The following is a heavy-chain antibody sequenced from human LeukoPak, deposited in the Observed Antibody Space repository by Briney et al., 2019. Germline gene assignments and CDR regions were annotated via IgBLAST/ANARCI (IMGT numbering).Heavy chain of an antibody. CDR3: ARNLGATFSYYYYYGMDV. D-gene: IGHD1-26*01. CDR1: GFTFSSYG. V-gene: IGHV3-33*01. CDR2: MWYDGSNK. J-gene: IGHJ6*02. Sequence: PGGSLRLSCAASGFTFSSYGMHWVRQAPGKGLEWVAVMWYDGSNKYYADSVKGRFTISRDNSKNTLYLQMNSLRAEDTAVYYCARNLGATFSYYYYYGMDVWGQGTTVTVSS.